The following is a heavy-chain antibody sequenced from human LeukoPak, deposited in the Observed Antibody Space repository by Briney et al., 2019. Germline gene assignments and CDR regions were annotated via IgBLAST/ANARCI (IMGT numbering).Heavy chain of an antibody. Sequence: GGSLRLSCAASGFTFTDYYMSWIRQAPGKGLEWVSYITNSGTTIYYADSAKGRFTVSRDNAKNSLYLQMNSLRVEDTAVYYCARENAGYKDAFDIWGQGTMVTVSS. CDR3: ARENAGYKDAFDI. CDR1: GFTFTDYY. CDR2: ITNSGTTI. V-gene: IGHV3-11*04. J-gene: IGHJ3*02. D-gene: IGHD5-12*01.